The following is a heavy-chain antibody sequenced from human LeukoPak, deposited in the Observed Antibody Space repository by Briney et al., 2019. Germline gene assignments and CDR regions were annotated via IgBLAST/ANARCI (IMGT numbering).Heavy chain of an antibody. CDR1: GFTFNAYS. CDR3: ARDHCSGGSCYPHFDY. CDR2: VTGSGNSR. Sequence: GGSLRLSCAASGFTFNAYSMTWVRQAPGKGLECIASVTGSGNSRVFADSVKGRFSISRDNAKNSLDLQLNSLRAEDTAVYYCARDHCSGGSCYPHFDYWGQGTLVTVSS. V-gene: IGHV3-48*04. D-gene: IGHD2-15*01. J-gene: IGHJ4*02.